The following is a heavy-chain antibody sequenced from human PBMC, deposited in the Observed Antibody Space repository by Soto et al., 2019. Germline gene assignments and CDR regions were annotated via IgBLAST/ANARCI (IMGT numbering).Heavy chain of an antibody. J-gene: IGHJ4*02. Sequence: EVQLLESGGGSIQPGGSLRRSCVASGFTFSSFAMSWVRQAPGTGLEWVSSINRMYGSTYYADSEKGRLTISRDNSKNTQYLQMDSLRAEDTAVYYCAKNYYFDNCGQGTLVIVSS. CDR1: GFTFSSFA. CDR2: INRMYGST. CDR3: AKNYYFDN. V-gene: IGHV3-23*01.